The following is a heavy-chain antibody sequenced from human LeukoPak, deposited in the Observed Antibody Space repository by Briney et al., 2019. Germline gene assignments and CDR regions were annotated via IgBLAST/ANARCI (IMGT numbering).Heavy chain of an antibody. CDR2: IYYSGST. Sequence: SETLSLTCTVSGGSISSYYWSWIRQPPGKGLEWIGNIYYSGSTNYNPSLKSRVTISVDTSKSQFSLKLNSVTAADTAFYYCARLLRVTTVGPDLYYFDYWGQGTLVTVSS. J-gene: IGHJ4*02. CDR3: ARLLRVTTVGPDLYYFDY. CDR1: GGSISSYY. V-gene: IGHV4-59*08. D-gene: IGHD4-17*01.